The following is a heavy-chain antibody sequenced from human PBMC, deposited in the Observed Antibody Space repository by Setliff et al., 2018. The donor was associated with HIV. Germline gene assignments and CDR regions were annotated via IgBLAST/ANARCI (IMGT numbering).Heavy chain of an antibody. CDR3: AISNSGSYSPQALDY. V-gene: IGHV3-23*01. J-gene: IGHJ4*02. CDR1: GFMFTSYA. Sequence: PGGSLRLSCAASGFMFTSYAMTWVRQAPGKGLEWVSTIRGSGDTTHYADFVKGRFTISRDNSENTLYLQMNSLRAEDMAVYYCAISNSGSYSPQALDYWGQGTLVTVSS. D-gene: IGHD3-10*01. CDR2: IRGSGDTT.